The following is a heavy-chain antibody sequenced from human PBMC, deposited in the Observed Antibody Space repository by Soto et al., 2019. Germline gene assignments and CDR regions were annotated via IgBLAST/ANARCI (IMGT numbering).Heavy chain of an antibody. CDR3: ARDPITIFGVVLYGMDV. CDR2: ISSSSSTI. J-gene: IGHJ6*02. D-gene: IGHD3-3*01. CDR1: GFTFSSYS. Sequence: GGSLRLSCAASGFTFSSYSMNWVRQAPGKGLEWVSYISSSSSTIYYADSVKGRFTISRDNAENSLYLQMNSLRDEDTAVYYCARDPITIFGVVLYGMDVWGQGTTVTVYS. V-gene: IGHV3-48*02.